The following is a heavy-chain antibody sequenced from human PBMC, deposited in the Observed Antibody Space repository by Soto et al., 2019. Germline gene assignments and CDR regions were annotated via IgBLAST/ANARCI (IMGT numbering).Heavy chain of an antibody. D-gene: IGHD1-26*01. Sequence: QVQLVESGGGLVKPGGSLRLSCAASGFTFSDYYMSWIRQAPGKGLEWVSYISSSGGSTYYADSVKGRFTISRDNSKNTLYLQMNSLRAEDTAVYYCAKDGRWELQPSDYWGQGTLVTVSS. CDR2: ISSSGGST. V-gene: IGHV3-11*01. CDR3: AKDGRWELQPSDY. CDR1: GFTFSDYY. J-gene: IGHJ4*02.